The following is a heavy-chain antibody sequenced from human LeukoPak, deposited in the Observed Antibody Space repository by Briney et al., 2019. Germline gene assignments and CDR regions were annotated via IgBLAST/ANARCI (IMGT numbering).Heavy chain of an antibody. Sequence: GASVKVSCKASGGTFSSYAISWVRQAPGQGLEWMGGIIPIFGTANYAQKFQGRVTVTTGESTSTAYMELSSLRSEDTAVYYCARKDSSSLGTDAFDIWGQGTMVTVSS. CDR3: ARKDSSSLGTDAFDI. D-gene: IGHD6-6*01. J-gene: IGHJ3*02. V-gene: IGHV1-69*05. CDR1: GGTFSSYA. CDR2: IIPIFGTA.